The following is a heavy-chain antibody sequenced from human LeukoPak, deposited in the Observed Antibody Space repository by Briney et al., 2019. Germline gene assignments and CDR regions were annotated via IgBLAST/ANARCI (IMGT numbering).Heavy chain of an antibody. V-gene: IGHV1-2*02. CDR3: ARGEGYCSSSSCSAPFDY. D-gene: IGHD2-2*01. CDR1: GYTFTGYY. Sequence: GASVKVSCKASGYTFTGYYMHWVRQAPGQGLEWMGWINPNSGGTNYAQKFQGRVTMTRDTSISTAYMELSRLRSDDTAVYYCARGEGYCSSSSCSAPFDYWGQGTLVTVSS. J-gene: IGHJ4*02. CDR2: INPNSGGT.